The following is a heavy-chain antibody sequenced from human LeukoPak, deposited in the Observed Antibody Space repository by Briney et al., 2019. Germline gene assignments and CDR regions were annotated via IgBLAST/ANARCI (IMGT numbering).Heavy chain of an antibody. V-gene: IGHV3-30*04. D-gene: IGHD6-6*01. CDR2: ISYDGSNK. Sequence: GGSLRLSCAASGFTFSSYAMHWVRQAPGKGLEWVAVISYDGSNKYYADSVKGRFTISRDNSKNTLYLQMNSLRAEDTAVYYCARSYSSSSVGWFDPWGQGTLVTVSS. CDR3: ARSYSSSSVGWFDP. J-gene: IGHJ5*02. CDR1: GFTFSSYA.